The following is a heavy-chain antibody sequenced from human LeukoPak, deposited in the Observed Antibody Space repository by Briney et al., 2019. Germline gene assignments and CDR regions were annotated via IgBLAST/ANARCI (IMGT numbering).Heavy chain of an antibody. CDR3: ARTVVAAFVCWFDP. J-gene: IGHJ5*02. V-gene: IGHV4-61*02. CDR1: GGSISSGSYY. Sequence: PSETLSLTCTVSGGSISSGSYYWSWIRQPAGKGLEWIGRIYTSGSTNYNPSLKSRVTISVDTSKNQFSLKLSSVTAADTAVYYCARTVVAAFVCWFDPWGQGTLVTVSS. CDR2: IYTSGST. D-gene: IGHD2-15*01.